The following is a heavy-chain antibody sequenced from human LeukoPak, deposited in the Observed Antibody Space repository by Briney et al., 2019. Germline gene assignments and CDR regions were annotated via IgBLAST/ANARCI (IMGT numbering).Heavy chain of an antibody. V-gene: IGHV1-24*01. CDR1: GYTLTELS. Sequence: GASVKVSCKVSGYTLTELSMHWVRPAPGKGLEWMGGFDPEDGETIYAQKFQGRVTMTEDTSTDTAYMELSSLRSEDTAVYYCATLSATYCSSTSCYRIWFDPWGQGTLVTVSS. CDR3: ATLSATYCSSTSCYRIWFDP. CDR2: FDPEDGET. J-gene: IGHJ5*02. D-gene: IGHD2-2*02.